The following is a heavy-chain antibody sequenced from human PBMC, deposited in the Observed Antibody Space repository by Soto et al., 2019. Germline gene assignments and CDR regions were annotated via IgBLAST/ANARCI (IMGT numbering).Heavy chain of an antibody. V-gene: IGHV1-8*01. CDR2: MNPNSGNT. CDR3: ALNCGGDCYSEYFQH. CDR1: GYTFTSYD. Sequence: ASVKVSCKASGYTFTSYDINWVRQATGQGLEWMGWMNPNSGNTGYAQKFQGRVTMTRNTSISTAYMELSSLRSEDTVVYYCALNCGGDCYSEYFQHWGQGTLVTVSS. D-gene: IGHD2-21*02. J-gene: IGHJ1*01.